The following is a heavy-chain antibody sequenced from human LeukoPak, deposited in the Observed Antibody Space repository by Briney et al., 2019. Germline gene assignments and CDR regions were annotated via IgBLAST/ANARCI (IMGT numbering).Heavy chain of an antibody. D-gene: IGHD2-2*01. CDR2: IRYDGSEK. CDR3: AKDMEGYCSSTSCEHVLDY. V-gene: IGHV3-30*02. J-gene: IGHJ4*02. CDR1: RFSFRTYC. Sequence: GGSLRLSCVASRFSFRTYCMHWIRQAPGKGLEWVAFIRYDGSEKYYVDAVKGRFTISRDNSRDTLYLEMNSLRAEDTAVYYCAKDMEGYCSSTSCEHVLDYWGQGTLVTVSS.